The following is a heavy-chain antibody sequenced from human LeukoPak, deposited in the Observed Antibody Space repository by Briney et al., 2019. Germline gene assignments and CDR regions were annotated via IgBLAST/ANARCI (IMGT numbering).Heavy chain of an antibody. D-gene: IGHD6-19*01. CDR3: AREAPGGSGWTYFDY. CDR2: IYASGGA. V-gene: IGHV4-59*02. Sequence: SETLSLTCAVSGGSVSGHYWDWIRQPPGKGLEWIGYIYASGGANYNPSLRSRVTISLDSSENRFSLKLTSVTAADTAVYYCAREAPGGSGWTYFDYWGQGSLVTVSS. J-gene: IGHJ4*02. CDR1: GGSVSGHY.